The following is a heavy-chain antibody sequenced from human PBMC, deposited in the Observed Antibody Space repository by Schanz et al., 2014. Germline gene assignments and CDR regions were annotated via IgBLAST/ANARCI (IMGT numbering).Heavy chain of an antibody. CDR3: ARVHIATYPYNSPGAFDI. V-gene: IGHV1-18*01. Sequence: QLMQSGSEVRKPGASVKVSCKASGYIFGSHGMTWVRQAPGQGPELMGWINAHTGNTQYAQKFQGSVNMTRDTVTTTVNLELTRLRTDDTAIYYCARVHIATYPYNSPGAFDIWGQGTRVTVSS. J-gene: IGHJ3*02. CDR2: INAHTGNT. CDR1: GYIFGSHG. D-gene: IGHD1-20*01.